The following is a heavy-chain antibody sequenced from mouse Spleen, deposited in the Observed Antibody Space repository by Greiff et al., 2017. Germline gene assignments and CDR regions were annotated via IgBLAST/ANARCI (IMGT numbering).Heavy chain of an antibody. CDR1: GYSFTGYY. D-gene: IGHD1-1*01. CDR3: ARDYGYYFDY. CDR2: INPSTGGT. V-gene: IGHV1-42*01. Sequence: VQLKQSGPELVKPGASVKISCKASGYSFTGYYMNWVKQSPEKSLEWIGEINPSTGGTTYNQKFKAKATLTVDKSSSTAYMQLKSLTSEDSAVYYCARDYGYYFDYWGQGTTLTVSS. J-gene: IGHJ2*01.